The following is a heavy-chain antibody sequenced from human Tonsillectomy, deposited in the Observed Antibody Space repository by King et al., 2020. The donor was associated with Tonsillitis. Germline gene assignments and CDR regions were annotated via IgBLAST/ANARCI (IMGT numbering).Heavy chain of an antibody. J-gene: IGHJ4*02. V-gene: IGHV3-11*01. CDR1: GFDFSDYY. CDR2: MSRGGNTI. CDR3: ARSGYSGFFDY. D-gene: IGHD5-12*01. Sequence: QVQLVESGGGLVKPGGSLRLSFAASGFDFSDYYMSWIRQAPGKGLEWVSYMSRGGNTIKYADSVKGRFTISRDNAKNSLYLQMNSLRAEDAAVYFCARSGYSGFFDYWGQGTLVTVSS.